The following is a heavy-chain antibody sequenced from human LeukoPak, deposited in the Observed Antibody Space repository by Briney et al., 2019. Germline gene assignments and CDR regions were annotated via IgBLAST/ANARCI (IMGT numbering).Heavy chain of an antibody. CDR1: GFTFDDYA. D-gene: IGHD4-17*01. Sequence: PGGTLRLSCAASGFTFDDYAMHWVRQAPGKGLEWVSLISRDGGSTYYAHSVKGRFTISRDNSKNSLYLQMNSLRTEDTALYYCAKENGRNDYGDYGGNWFDPWGQGTLVTVST. J-gene: IGHJ5*02. CDR2: ISRDGGST. V-gene: IGHV3-43*02. CDR3: AKENGRNDYGDYGGNWFDP.